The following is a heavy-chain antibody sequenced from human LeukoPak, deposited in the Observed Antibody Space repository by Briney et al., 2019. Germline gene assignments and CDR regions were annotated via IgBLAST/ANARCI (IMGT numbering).Heavy chain of an antibody. CDR2: MREDGREI. J-gene: IGHJ4*02. CDR1: GFPYDVQT. Sequence: GGSLRLSCVASGFPYDVQTMSWVRQAPGKGLEWVASMREDGREIHYVDSVKGRFTISRDNPKNSLYLQMNSLRAEYTAVYYCARGGATGGRFENWGQGTLVTVSS. CDR3: ARGGATGGRFEN. V-gene: IGHV3-7*01. D-gene: IGHD1-26*01.